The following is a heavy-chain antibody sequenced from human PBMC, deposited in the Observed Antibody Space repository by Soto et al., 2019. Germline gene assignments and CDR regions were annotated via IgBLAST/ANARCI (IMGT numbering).Heavy chain of an antibody. CDR2: ISWNSGTT. D-gene: IGHD2-8*01. J-gene: IGHJ4*02. CDR1: GFTFDNYA. V-gene: IGHV3-9*01. CDR3: AKDVRDLWWGGGYFEN. Sequence: EVQLVESGGDLVQPGRSLRLSCAASGFTFDNYAMHWVRQVPGKAPEWVSGISWNSGTTGYADSVKGRFTISRDSARNSLYLQMNSRRPEDTALYYCAKDVRDLWWGGGYFENWGQGTPVTVSS.